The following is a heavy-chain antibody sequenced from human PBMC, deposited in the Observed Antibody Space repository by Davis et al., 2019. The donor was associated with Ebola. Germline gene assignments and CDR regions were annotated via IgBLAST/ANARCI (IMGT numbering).Heavy chain of an antibody. CDR2: INHSGRT. CDR3: ARGGGYGGYGMDV. CDR1: GVSFSGYY. V-gene: IGHV4-34*01. D-gene: IGHD6-25*01. Sequence: MPSETLSLTCAVYGVSFSGYYWNWIRQPPGKGLEWLGEINHSGRTNYKPSLKSRVTMSVATSKNQFSLRVRSVTAAYTAVYYCARGGGYGGYGMDVWGQGTTVTVSS. J-gene: IGHJ6*02.